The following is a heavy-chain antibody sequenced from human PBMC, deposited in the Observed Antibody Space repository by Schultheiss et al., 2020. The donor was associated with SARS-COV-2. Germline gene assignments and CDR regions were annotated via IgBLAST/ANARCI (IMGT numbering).Heavy chain of an antibody. J-gene: IGHJ6*02. CDR1: GGSISSSSYY. V-gene: IGHV4-39*07. Sequence: SETLSLTCTVSGGSISSSSYYWGWIRQPPGKGLEWIGEINHSGSTNYNSSLKSRVTVSVDTSKNQFSLKLSSVTAADTAVYYCARGGGDGMDVWGQGTTVTVS. CDR3: ARGGGDGMDV. CDR2: INHSGST. D-gene: IGHD3-16*01.